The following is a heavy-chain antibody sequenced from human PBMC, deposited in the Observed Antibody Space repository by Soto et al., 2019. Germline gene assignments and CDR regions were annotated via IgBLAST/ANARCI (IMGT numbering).Heavy chain of an antibody. V-gene: IGHV3-33*01. Sequence: QVQLVESGGGVVQPGRSLRLSCAASGFTFSTYGMHWVRQAPGKGLEWVAVIWYAGSNKYYADSVKGRFTISRDNSKFPLYLQMNSLRAEDTAVYYCARGTVHFDCWGQGTLVTFSS. D-gene: IGHD4-17*01. J-gene: IGHJ4*02. CDR1: GFTFSTYG. CDR2: IWYAGSNK. CDR3: ARGTVHFDC.